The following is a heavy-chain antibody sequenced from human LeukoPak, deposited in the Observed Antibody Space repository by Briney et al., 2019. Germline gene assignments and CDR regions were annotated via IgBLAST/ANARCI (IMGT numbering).Heavy chain of an antibody. J-gene: IGHJ4*02. D-gene: IGHD5-18*01. CDR2: ISGSGGST. V-gene: IGHV3-23*01. Sequence: GGSLRLSCAASGFTFSSYAMSWVRQAPGKGLEWVSAISGSGGSTYYADSVKGRFTISRDNSKNTLYLQMSSLRAEDTAVYYCAKDARYSYGQGYFDYWGQGTLVTVSS. CDR1: GFTFSSYA. CDR3: AKDARYSYGQGYFDY.